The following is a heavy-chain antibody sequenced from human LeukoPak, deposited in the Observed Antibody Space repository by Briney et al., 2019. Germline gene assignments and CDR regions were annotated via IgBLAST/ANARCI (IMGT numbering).Heavy chain of an antibody. CDR1: GDSVSSNSAA. CDR2: TYYRSKWYN. Sequence: SQTLSLTCAISGDSVSSNSAAWNWIRQSPLRGLEWLGRTYYRSKWYNDYAVSVKSRITINPDTSKNQFSLQLNSVTPEDTAVYYCARESVVYAIQANDAFDIWGQGTMVTVSS. CDR3: ARESVVYAIQANDAFDI. J-gene: IGHJ3*02. D-gene: IGHD2-8*02. V-gene: IGHV6-1*01.